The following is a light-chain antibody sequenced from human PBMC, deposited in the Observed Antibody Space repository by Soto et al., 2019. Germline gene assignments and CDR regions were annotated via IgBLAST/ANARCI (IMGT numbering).Light chain of an antibody. J-gene: IGKJ1*01. CDR1: QSISSW. V-gene: IGKV1-5*01. Sequence: DIQMTQSPSSLSASVGDRVTITCRASQSISSWLAWYQQKRGKAPKXLIYDASSLESGVRSRFSGSGAGTECTRTISSLQPDDVATDYCQQYNSYTWTFGQGTKVDIK. CDR3: QQYNSYTWT. CDR2: DAS.